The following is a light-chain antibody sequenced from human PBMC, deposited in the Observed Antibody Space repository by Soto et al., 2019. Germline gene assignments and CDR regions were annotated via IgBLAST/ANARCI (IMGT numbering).Light chain of an antibody. CDR3: QQYGSSHMYT. Sequence: DIVLTQSPGTLSLSPGERATLSCRTSQSLSGNYLAWYQQRPGQPPRLLIYGASSRATGIPDRFSGSGSGTDFTLTISRLEPEDFAVYICQQYGSSHMYTFGQGMKLEIK. CDR1: QSLSGNY. CDR2: GAS. V-gene: IGKV3-20*01. J-gene: IGKJ2*01.